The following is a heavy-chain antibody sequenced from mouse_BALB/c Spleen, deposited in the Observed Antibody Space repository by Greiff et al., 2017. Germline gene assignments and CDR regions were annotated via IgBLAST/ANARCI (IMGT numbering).Heavy chain of an antibody. Sequence: QVHVKQSGPGLVAPSQSLSITCTVSGFSLTGYGVNWVRQPPGKGLEWLGMIWGDGSTDYNSALKSRLSISKDNSKSQVFLKMNSLQTDDTARYYCAREGYLYYAMDYWGQGTSVTVSS. J-gene: IGHJ4*01. V-gene: IGHV2-6-7*01. CDR1: GFSLTGYG. CDR2: IWGDGST. CDR3: AREGYLYYAMDY. D-gene: IGHD5-1*01.